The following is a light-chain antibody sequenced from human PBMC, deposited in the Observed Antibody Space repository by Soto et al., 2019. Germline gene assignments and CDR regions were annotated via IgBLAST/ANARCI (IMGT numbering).Light chain of an antibody. V-gene: IGKV3-15*01. CDR3: QQYNNWPTWT. CDR2: GAS. Sequence: EIVLTQSPGTLSLSPGETATLSCRASQSVSSNLAWYQQKPGQAPRLLIYGASTRATGIPARFSGSGSGTEFTLTISSLQSEDFAVYYCQQYNNWPTWTFGQGTKVDI. J-gene: IGKJ1*01. CDR1: QSVSSN.